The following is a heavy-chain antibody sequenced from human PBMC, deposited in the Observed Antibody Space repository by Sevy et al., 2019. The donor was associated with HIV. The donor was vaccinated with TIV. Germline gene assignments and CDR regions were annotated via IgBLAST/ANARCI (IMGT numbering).Heavy chain of an antibody. CDR2: INHSGST. D-gene: IGHD4-17*01. J-gene: IGHJ5*02. CDR1: GGSFSGYY. Sequence: SETLSLTCAVYGGSFSGYYWSWIRQPPGKGLEWIGEINHSGSTNYNPSLKSRVTISVDTSKNQFSLKLSSVTAADTAVYYCAREVGYGEDWFDLWGQRTLVTVSS. CDR3: AREVGYGEDWFDL. V-gene: IGHV4-34*01.